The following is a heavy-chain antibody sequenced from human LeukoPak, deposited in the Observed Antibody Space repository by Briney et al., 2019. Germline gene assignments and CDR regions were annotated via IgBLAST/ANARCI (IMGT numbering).Heavy chain of an antibody. D-gene: IGHD3-22*01. CDR3: ASPTTYYYDSRNFDY. CDR2: ISGSGGST. Sequence: GGSLRLSCAAYGFTFSSYAMSWVRQAPGKGLEWVSAISGSGGSTYYADSVKGRFTISRDNSKNTLYLQMNSLRAEDTAVYYCASPTTYYYDSRNFDYWGQGTLVTVSS. V-gene: IGHV3-23*01. J-gene: IGHJ4*02. CDR1: GFTFSSYA.